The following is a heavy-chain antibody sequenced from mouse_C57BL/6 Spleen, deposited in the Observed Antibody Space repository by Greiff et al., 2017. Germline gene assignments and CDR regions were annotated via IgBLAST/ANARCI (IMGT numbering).Heavy chain of an antibody. CDR2: IDPEDGDT. J-gene: IGHJ3*01. D-gene: IGHD2-5*01. CDR1: GFTITDYS. Sequence: VQLQQSGAELVRPGASVKLSCTASGFTITDYSMHWVKQRPEQGLEWIGRIDPEDGDTEYAPKFQGKATLTADTSSNTAYLQLSSLTSEDTAVYYCTRGGIVSYVWFDYWGQGTLVTVSA. V-gene: IGHV14-1*01. CDR3: TRGGIVSYVWFDY.